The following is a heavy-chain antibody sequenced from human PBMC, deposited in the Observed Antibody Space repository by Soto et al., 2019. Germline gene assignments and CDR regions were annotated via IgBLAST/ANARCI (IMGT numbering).Heavy chain of an antibody. Sequence: GASVKVSCKASGYTFTNYYMHWVRQAPGQGLEWMGWISAYNGNTNYAQKLQGRVTMTTDTSTSTAYMELRSLRSDDTAVYYCAREPGIAVAGIDAFDIWGQGTMVTVSS. D-gene: IGHD6-19*01. V-gene: IGHV1-18*04. CDR1: GYTFTNYY. J-gene: IGHJ3*02. CDR3: AREPGIAVAGIDAFDI. CDR2: ISAYNGNT.